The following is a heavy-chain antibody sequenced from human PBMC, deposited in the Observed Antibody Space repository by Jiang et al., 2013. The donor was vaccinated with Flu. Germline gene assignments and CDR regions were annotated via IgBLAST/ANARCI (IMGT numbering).Heavy chain of an antibody. J-gene: IGHJ4*02. D-gene: IGHD6-19*01. CDR2: T. CDR3: ARGGARVPVGAGRYSSGWYRGNYFDY. Sequence: TNYNPSLKSRVTISVDTSKNQFSLKLSSVTAADTAVYYCARGGARVPVGAGRYSSGWYRGNYFDYWGQGTLVTVSS. V-gene: IGHV4-34*01.